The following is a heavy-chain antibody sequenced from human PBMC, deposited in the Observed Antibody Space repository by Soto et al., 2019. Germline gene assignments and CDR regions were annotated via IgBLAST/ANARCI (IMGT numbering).Heavy chain of an antibody. Sequence: ASVKVSCKASGYTFTSYAMHWVRQAPGQRLEWMGWINAGNGNTKYSQKFQGRVTITRDTSASTAYMELSSLRSEDTAVYYCARVGAAAGPYYFDYWGQGTLVTVSS. CDR3: ARVGAAAGPYYFDY. CDR1: GYTFTSYA. J-gene: IGHJ4*02. D-gene: IGHD6-13*01. V-gene: IGHV1-3*01. CDR2: INAGNGNT.